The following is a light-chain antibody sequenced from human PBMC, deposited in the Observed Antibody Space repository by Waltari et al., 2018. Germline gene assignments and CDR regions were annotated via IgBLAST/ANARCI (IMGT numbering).Light chain of an antibody. CDR1: SSYVGGYNY. Sequence: QSALTQPRSVSGSPGQAVTLSCTGTSSYVGGYNYVSWYQQHPDKAPKLMIYDVSKRPSGVPDRFSGSKSGNTASLTISGLQAEDEADYYCCSYAGSYTWVFGGGTKLTVL. J-gene: IGLJ3*02. CDR2: DVS. V-gene: IGLV2-11*01. CDR3: CSYAGSYTWV.